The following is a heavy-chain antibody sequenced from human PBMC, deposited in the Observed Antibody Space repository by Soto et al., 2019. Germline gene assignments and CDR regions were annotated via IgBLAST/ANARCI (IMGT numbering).Heavy chain of an antibody. CDR3: AGQWVANDFDV. J-gene: IGHJ3*01. V-gene: IGHV5-51*01. CDR1: GYSFTNYW. Sequence: PGQALKISCKGSGYSFTNYWIPWFRQMPDKGLEWMGVIYPGDSDTRYSPSFQDQFTISADKSISTAYLHLSTLRASDTAMYYCAGQWVANDFDVLGQGTLETVSS. D-gene: IGHD1-26*01. CDR2: IYPGDSDT.